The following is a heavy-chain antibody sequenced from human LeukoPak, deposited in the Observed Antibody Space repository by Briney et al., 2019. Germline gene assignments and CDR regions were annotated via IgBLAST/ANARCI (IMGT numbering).Heavy chain of an antibody. J-gene: IGHJ6*03. CDR1: GYTFTSYA. V-gene: IGHV7-4-1*02. CDR2: INTNTGNP. Sequence: GASVKVSCKASGYTFTSYAMNWVRQAPGQGLEWMGWINTNTGNPTYAQGFTGRFVFSLDTSVSTAYLQISSLKAEDTAVYYCARVKASYYYYYYMDVWGKGTTVTVSS. CDR3: ARVKASYYYYYYMDV.